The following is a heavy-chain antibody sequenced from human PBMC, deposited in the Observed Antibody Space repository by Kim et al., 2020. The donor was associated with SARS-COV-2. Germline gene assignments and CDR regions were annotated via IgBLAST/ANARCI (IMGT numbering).Heavy chain of an antibody. J-gene: IGHJ4*02. CDR3: AADTGSGWYDY. CDR2: IVVGSGNT. CDR1: GFTFTSSA. Sequence: SVKVSCKASGFTFTSSAVQWVRQARGQRLDWIGWIVVGSGNTNYAQKFQERVTITRDMSTSTAYMELSSLRSEDTAVYYCAADTGSGWYDYWGQGTLVTVSS. D-gene: IGHD6-19*01. V-gene: IGHV1-58*01.